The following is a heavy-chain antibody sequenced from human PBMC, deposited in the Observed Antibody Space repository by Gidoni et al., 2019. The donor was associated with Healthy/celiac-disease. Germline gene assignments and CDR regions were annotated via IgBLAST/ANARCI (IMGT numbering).Heavy chain of an antibody. V-gene: IGHV4-61*02. CDR3: ARDWDDYYGSGGFDY. J-gene: IGHJ4*02. Sequence: QVQLQESGPGLVKPSQTLSLTCTVSVGSISSGSYYWSWIRQPAGKGLEWIGRIYTSGSTNYNPSLKSRVTISVDTSKNQFSLKLSSVTAADTAVYYCARDWDDYYGSGGFDYWGQGTLVTVSA. CDR2: IYTSGST. CDR1: VGSISSGSYY. D-gene: IGHD3-10*01.